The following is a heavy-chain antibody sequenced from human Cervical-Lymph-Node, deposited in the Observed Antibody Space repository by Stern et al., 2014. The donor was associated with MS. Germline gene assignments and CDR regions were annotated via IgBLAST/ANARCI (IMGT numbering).Heavy chain of an antibody. Sequence: EVQLVESGGGLVPPGGSLKLSCAASGFTFRDSSIHWVRQASGKGLAWVGRIRSKANSYATAYAASVKGRITISRDDSKNTTYLQMNSLKTEDTAMYYCTGSSNIFSVAFDIWGQGTMVTVSS. CDR3: TGSSNIFSVAFDI. CDR2: IRSKANSYAT. D-gene: IGHD2/OR15-2a*01. V-gene: IGHV3-73*01. J-gene: IGHJ3*02. CDR1: GFTFRDSS.